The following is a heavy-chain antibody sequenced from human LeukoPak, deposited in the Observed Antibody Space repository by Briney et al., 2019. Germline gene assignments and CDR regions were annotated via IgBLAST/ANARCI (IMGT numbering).Heavy chain of an antibody. CDR1: GGSISSSSYY. V-gene: IGHV4-39*07. J-gene: IGHJ6*03. CDR2: IYYSGST. CDR3: ARVFYDSSGYYGAHYYYYYYYMDV. D-gene: IGHD3-22*01. Sequence: PSETLSLTCTVSGGSISSSSYYWGWIRQPPGKGLEWIGSIYYSGSTYYNPSLKSRVTISVDTSKNQFSLKLSSVTAADTAVYYCARVFYDSSGYYGAHYYYYYYYMDVWGKGTTVTISS.